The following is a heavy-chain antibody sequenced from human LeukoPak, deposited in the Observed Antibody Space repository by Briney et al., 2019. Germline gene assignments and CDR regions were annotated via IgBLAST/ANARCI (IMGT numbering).Heavy chain of an antibody. CDR3: ARALGYCSSTSCYGNWFDP. V-gene: IGHV5-51*01. J-gene: IGHJ5*02. Sequence: PGESLKISCKGSGYSFTSYWIGWVRQMPGKGLEWMGIIYPGDSDTRYSPSFQGQVTLSDDKSISTAYLQWSSLKASDTAMYYCARALGYCSSTSCYGNWFDPWGQGTRVTVSS. CDR1: GYSFTSYW. CDR2: IYPGDSDT. D-gene: IGHD2-2*01.